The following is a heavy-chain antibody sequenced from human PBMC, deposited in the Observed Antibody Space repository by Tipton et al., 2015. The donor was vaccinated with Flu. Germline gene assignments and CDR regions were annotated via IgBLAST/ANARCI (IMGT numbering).Heavy chain of an antibody. V-gene: IGHV4-39*07. CDR1: GGSISSSSYY. CDR2: IYYSGST. CDR3: ARDAITIFGVAQVYYYGMDV. Sequence: TLSLTCTVSGGSISSSSYYWGWIRQPPGKGLEWIGSIYYSGSTYYNPSLKSRVTISVDTSKNQLSLKLSSVTAADTAVYYCARDAITIFGVAQVYYYGMDVGGQGTTVTVSS. J-gene: IGHJ6*02. D-gene: IGHD3-3*01.